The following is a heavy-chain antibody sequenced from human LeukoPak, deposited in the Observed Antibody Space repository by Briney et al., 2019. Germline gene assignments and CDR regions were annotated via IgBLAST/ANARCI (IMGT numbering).Heavy chain of an antibody. Sequence: ASVKVSCKASGYTFTGYYMHWVRQAPGQGLEWMGWINPNSGGTNYAQKFQGRVTMTTDTSTSTAYMELRSLRSDDTAVYYCARENYGDRIDYWGQGTLVTVSS. J-gene: IGHJ4*02. CDR2: INPNSGGT. V-gene: IGHV1-2*02. D-gene: IGHD4-17*01. CDR3: ARENYGDRIDY. CDR1: GYTFTGYY.